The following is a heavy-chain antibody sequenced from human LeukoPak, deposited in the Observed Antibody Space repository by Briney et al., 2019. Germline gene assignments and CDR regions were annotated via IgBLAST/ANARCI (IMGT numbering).Heavy chain of an antibody. CDR2: IWYDGSNK. D-gene: IGHD5-18*01. J-gene: IGHJ4*02. V-gene: IGHV3-33*06. CDR3: AKGYSYGYDY. Sequence: GGSLRLSCAASGFTFSSYGMHWVRQAPGEGLEWVAVIWYDGSNKYYADSVKGRFTISRDNSKNTLYLQMNSPRAEDTAVYYCAKGYSYGYDYWGQGTLVTVSS. CDR1: GFTFSSYG.